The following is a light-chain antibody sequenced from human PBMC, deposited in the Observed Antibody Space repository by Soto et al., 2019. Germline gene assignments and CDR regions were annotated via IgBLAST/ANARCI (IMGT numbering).Light chain of an antibody. Sequence: TVMTQSPATLSVSPGGRVTLSCRASQSVSSNLAWYQQKPGQAPRLLIYAASTRATGIPARFSGSGSGTEFTLTISSLEPEDSAVYYCQQRHMWPITFGQGTRLEIK. CDR2: AAS. J-gene: IGKJ5*01. V-gene: IGKV3-15*01. CDR1: QSVSSN. CDR3: QQRHMWPIT.